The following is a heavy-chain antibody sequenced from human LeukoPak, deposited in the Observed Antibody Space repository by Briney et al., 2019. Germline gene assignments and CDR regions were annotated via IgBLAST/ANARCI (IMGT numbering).Heavy chain of an antibody. J-gene: IGHJ4*02. V-gene: IGHV3-21*01. CDR2: MSSSSSYI. Sequence: GGSLRLSCAASGYTFNSYSMNWVRQARGKGLEWVSGMSSSSSYIYYADSVKRRFTISRDNAKNSLYLQMNSLRAEDTAVYYCARGAATVTSQFDYWGQGTLVTVSS. CDR3: ARGAATVTSQFDY. CDR1: GYTFNSYS. D-gene: IGHD4-17*01.